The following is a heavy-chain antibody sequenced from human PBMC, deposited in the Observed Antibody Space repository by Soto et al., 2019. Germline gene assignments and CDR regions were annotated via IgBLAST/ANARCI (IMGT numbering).Heavy chain of an antibody. J-gene: IGHJ3*01. V-gene: IGHV5-10-1*01. Sequence: GESLKISCKGSGYSFTGYWITWVRQMPGKGLEWMGKIDPSDSYTDYSPSFQGHVTISADKSIRTAYLQWSSLKASDTAVYYCAASFPYSSRWYRHFDIRGQRKMVSV. CDR3: AASFPYSSRWYRHFDI. CDR1: GYSFTGYW. CDR2: IDPSDSYT. D-gene: IGHD6-13*01.